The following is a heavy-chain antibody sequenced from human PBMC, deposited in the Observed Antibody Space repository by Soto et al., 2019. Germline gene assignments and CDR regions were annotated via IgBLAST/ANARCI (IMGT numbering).Heavy chain of an antibody. Sequence: QVQLQESGPGLVKPSETVSLTCSVSGGSVSPYYWTWVRWPPGKGLEWIAYIYYDGATKYNPSLESRATISLDMSNNQFSLRLTSVTAADTAVYYCSRGRHWLDYWGQGTLLTVSS. CDR1: GGSVSPYY. D-gene: IGHD6-19*01. J-gene: IGHJ4*02. CDR3: SRGRHWLDY. V-gene: IGHV4-59*02. CDR2: IYYDGAT.